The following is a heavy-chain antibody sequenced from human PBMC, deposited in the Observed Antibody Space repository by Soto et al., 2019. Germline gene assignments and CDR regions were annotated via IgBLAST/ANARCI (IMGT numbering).Heavy chain of an antibody. Sequence: SETLSLTCTVSGGSISSSSYYWGWIRQPPGKGLEWIGSIYYSGSTYYNPSLKSRVTISVDTSKNQFSLKLSSVTAADTAVYYCARQNARDFDWLLPSFSYWGQGTLVTSPQ. CDR2: IYYSGST. CDR3: ARQNARDFDWLLPSFSY. D-gene: IGHD3-9*01. J-gene: IGHJ4*02. CDR1: GGSISSSSYY. V-gene: IGHV4-39*01.